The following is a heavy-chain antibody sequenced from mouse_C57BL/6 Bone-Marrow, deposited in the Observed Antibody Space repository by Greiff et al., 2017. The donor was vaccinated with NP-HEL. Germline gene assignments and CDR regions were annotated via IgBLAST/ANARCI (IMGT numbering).Heavy chain of an antibody. J-gene: IGHJ3*01. Sequence: QVQLQQSGAELMKPGASVKLSCKATGYTFTGYWIEWVKQRPGHGLEWIGEILPGSGSTKHNEKFKGKATFTADTSSNTAYMQLSSLTTEDSAIYYCARPKGRLRFAYWGQGTLVTVSA. V-gene: IGHV1-9*01. CDR1: GYTFTGYW. CDR2: ILPGSGST. CDR3: ARPKGRLRFAY. D-gene: IGHD3-2*02.